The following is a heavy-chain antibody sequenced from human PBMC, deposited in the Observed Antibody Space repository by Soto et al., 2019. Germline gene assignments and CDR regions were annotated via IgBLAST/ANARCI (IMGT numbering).Heavy chain of an antibody. V-gene: IGHV1-2*04. CDR3: AREDYYDSSGFYS. CDR2: INPNSGGT. J-gene: IGHJ4*02. D-gene: IGHD3-22*01. CDR1: GYTFTGYY. Sequence: ASVKVSCKASGYTFTGYYMHWVRQAPGQGLEWMGWINPNSGGTNYAQKFQGWVTMTRDTSISTAYMELSRLRSDDTAVYYCAREDYYDSSGFYSWGQGTMVTVSS.